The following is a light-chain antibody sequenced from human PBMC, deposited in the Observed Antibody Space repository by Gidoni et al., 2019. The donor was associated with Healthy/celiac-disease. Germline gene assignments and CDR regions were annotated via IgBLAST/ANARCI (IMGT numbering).Light chain of an antibody. Sequence: DIKMTQSPYSLSASVGDRVTITCQASQDISNYLNWYQQKPGKAPKLLIYDASNFETGVPSMFSGSGSGTDFTFTISSLQPEDIATYYCQQYDNLPITFGQGTRLEIK. J-gene: IGKJ5*01. V-gene: IGKV1-33*01. CDR1: QDISNY. CDR2: DAS. CDR3: QQYDNLPIT.